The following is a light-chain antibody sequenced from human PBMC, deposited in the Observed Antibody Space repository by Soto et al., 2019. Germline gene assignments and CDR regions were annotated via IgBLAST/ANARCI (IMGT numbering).Light chain of an antibody. V-gene: IGLV2-14*01. Sequence: QSALTQPASVSGSPGQSITISCTGTSSDVGGYNYVSWYQQHPGKAPKLMIYEVSNRPSGVSNRFSGSKSGNTASLTISGLQGEGEADYYCSSYTSSSTLVFGGGTKLTVL. CDR3: SSYTSSSTLV. CDR2: EVS. J-gene: IGLJ2*01. CDR1: SSDVGGYNY.